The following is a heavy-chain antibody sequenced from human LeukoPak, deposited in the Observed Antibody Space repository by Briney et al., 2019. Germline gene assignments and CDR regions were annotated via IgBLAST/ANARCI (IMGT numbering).Heavy chain of an antibody. J-gene: IGHJ3*02. V-gene: IGHV4-30-2*01. CDR1: GGSFSGYY. D-gene: IGHD2-21*02. Sequence: SETLSLTCAVYGGSFSGYYWSWIRQPPGKGLEWIGYIYHSGSTYYNPSLKSRVTISVDRSKNQFSLKLSSVTAADTAVYYCARTYCGGDCYDGPYAFDIWGQGTMVTVSS. CDR2: IYHSGST. CDR3: ARTYCGGDCYDGPYAFDI.